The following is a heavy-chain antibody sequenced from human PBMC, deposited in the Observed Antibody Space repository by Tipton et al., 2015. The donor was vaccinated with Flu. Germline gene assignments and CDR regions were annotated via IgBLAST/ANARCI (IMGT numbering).Heavy chain of an antibody. D-gene: IGHD2-2*02. CDR3: AKELGYCRSTTCYKPFDY. CDR2: VSGSGGGP. Sequence: SLRLSCTASGFTFSSYAMHWVRQAPGKGLEWVSAVSGSGGGPTYADSVKGRFTISRDNSKNTLYLQMNSLRAEDTAVYYCAKELGYCRSTTCYKPFDYWGQGTLVTVSS. J-gene: IGHJ4*02. V-gene: IGHV3-23*01. CDR1: GFTFSSYA.